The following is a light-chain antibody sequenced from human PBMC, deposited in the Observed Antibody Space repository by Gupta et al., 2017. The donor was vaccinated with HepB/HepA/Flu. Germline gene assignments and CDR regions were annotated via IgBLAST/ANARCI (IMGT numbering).Light chain of an antibody. CDR2: KTS. V-gene: IGKV1-5*03. CDR3: QQYNNYPWT. J-gene: IGKJ1*01. Sequence: DIQMTQSPSTLSASVGYRVTITCRASQNTGYWLAWFQQKPGKAPNLLISKTSTSESGVPSRFSGSGSGTEFTLTISSLQPDDFATYYCQQYNNYPWTFGQGTKVEIK. CDR1: QNTGYW.